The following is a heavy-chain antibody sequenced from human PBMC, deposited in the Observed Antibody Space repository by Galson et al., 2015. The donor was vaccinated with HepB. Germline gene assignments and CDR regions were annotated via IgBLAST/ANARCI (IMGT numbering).Heavy chain of an antibody. CDR1: GFTFSSYA. CDR3: ARGDYGDYYFDS. CDR2: IWYDGSNK. J-gene: IGHJ4*02. D-gene: IGHD4-17*01. V-gene: IGHV3-30*04. Sequence: SLRLSCAASGFTFSSYAMHWVRQAPGKGLEWVAVIWYDGSNKYYADSVKGRFTISRDNSKNTLYLQMNSLRAEDTAVYYCARGDYGDYYFDSWGQGTLVTVSS.